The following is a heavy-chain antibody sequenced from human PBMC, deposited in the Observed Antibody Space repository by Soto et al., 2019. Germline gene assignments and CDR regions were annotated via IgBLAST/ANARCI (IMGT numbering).Heavy chain of an antibody. V-gene: IGHV3-49*04. J-gene: IGHJ4*02. CDR3: SRSLAIHFDS. CDR2: IRRIAYGGTT. Sequence: PGGSLRLSCSASGFNFAAYTMSWVRLTPGKGLEWVGFIRRIAYGGTTDYAASVKGRFTISRDDSRKIVYLQMSRLKIEDTAVYYCSRSLAIHFDSWGQGTLVTVYS. D-gene: IGHD5-18*01. CDR1: GFNFAAYT.